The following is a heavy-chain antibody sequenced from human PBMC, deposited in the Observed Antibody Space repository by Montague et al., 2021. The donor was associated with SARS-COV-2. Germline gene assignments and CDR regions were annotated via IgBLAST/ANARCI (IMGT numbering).Heavy chain of an antibody. Sequence: PALVKPTQTLTLTCTFSGFSLSASGMCVSWIRQPPGKALEWLALIDWDDDKYYSTSLKTRLTISKDTSKNQVVLTMTNMDPVDTATYYCARGRYGGNRGYYFDYWGQGTLVTVSS. V-gene: IGHV2-70*01. CDR1: GFSLSASGMC. D-gene: IGHD4-23*01. CDR3: ARGRYGGNRGYYFDY. CDR2: IDWDDDK. J-gene: IGHJ4*02.